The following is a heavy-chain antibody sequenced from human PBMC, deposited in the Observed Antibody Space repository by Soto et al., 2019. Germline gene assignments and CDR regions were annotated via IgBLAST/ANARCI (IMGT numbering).Heavy chain of an antibody. Sequence: HPGGSLRLSCAASGFTFSSYAMSWVRQAPGKGLEWVSAISGSGGSTYYADSVKGRFTISRDNSKNTLYLQMNSLRAEDTAVYYCAKDPLYSSSWYIRVSHWFDPWGQGTLVTVSS. CDR2: ISGSGGST. J-gene: IGHJ5*02. CDR3: AKDPLYSSSWYIRVSHWFDP. V-gene: IGHV3-23*01. CDR1: GFTFSSYA. D-gene: IGHD6-13*01.